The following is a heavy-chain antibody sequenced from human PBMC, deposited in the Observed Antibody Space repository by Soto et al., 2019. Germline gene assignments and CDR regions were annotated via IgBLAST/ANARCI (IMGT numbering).Heavy chain of an antibody. CDR3: ASSIAAAYNAIYFDY. D-gene: IGHD6-13*01. J-gene: IGHJ4*02. V-gene: IGHV4-30-2*01. CDR1: GGSISSGGYS. CDR2: IYHSGST. Sequence: PSDTLSLTCAVSGGSISSGGYSWSWIRQPPGKGLEWIGYIYHSGSTYYNPSLKSRVTISVDTSKNQFSLKLNSVTAADTAVYYCASSIAAAYNAIYFDYWGQGTLVTVSS.